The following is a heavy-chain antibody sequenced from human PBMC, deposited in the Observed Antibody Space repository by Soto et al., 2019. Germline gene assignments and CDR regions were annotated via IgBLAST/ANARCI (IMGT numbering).Heavy chain of an antibody. CDR1: RGSISSGDYY. V-gene: IGHV4-30-4*01. D-gene: IGHD2-15*01. J-gene: IGHJ4*02. CDR2: IYYSGST. Sequence: PSETLSLTCAVSRGSISSGDYYWSWIRQPPGKGLEWIGYIYYSGSTYYNPSLKSRVTISVDTSKNQFSLKLSSVTAADTAVYYCARARGARYFDYWGQGTLVTVSS. CDR3: ARARGARYFDY.